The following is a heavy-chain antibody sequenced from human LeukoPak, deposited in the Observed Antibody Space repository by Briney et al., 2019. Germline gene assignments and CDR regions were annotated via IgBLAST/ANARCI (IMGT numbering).Heavy chain of an antibody. J-gene: IGHJ4*02. D-gene: IGHD6-13*01. CDR2: IYPGDSDT. CDR3: AAGMAARGKYYFDY. CDR1: GYIVTSYW. V-gene: IGHV5-51*01. Sequence: PGESLKISCKGSGYIVTSYWIGWVRQMPGKGLEWMGIIYPGDSDTRYSPSFQGQVTISADKSISTACLQWSSLKASDTAMYYCAAGMAARGKYYFDYWGQGTLVTVSS.